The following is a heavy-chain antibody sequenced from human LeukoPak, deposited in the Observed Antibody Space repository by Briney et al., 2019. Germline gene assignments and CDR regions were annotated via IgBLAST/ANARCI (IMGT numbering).Heavy chain of an antibody. Sequence: SETLSLTCAVYGGSFSGCYWSWIRQPPGKGLEWIGEINHSGSTNYNPSLKSRVTISVDTSKNQFSLKLSSVTAADTAVYYCARGNGLYYDFWSGYYTGKHFDYWGQGTLVTVSS. D-gene: IGHD3-3*01. J-gene: IGHJ4*02. V-gene: IGHV4-34*01. CDR2: INHSGST. CDR1: GGSFSGCY. CDR3: ARGNGLYYDFWSGYYTGKHFDY.